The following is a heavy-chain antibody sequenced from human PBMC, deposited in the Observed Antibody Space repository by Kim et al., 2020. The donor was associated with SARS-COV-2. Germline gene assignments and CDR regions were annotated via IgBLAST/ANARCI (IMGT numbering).Heavy chain of an antibody. J-gene: IGHJ4*02. CDR1: GGSISSYY. Sequence: SETLSLTCTVSGGSISSYYWSWIRQPPGKGLEWIGYIYYSGSTNYNPSLKSRVTISVDTSKNQFSLKLSSVTAADTAVYYCARGTNWNGLKFDYWGQGTLVTVSS. CDR3: ARGTNWNGLKFDY. D-gene: IGHD1-1*01. CDR2: IYYSGST. V-gene: IGHV4-59*13.